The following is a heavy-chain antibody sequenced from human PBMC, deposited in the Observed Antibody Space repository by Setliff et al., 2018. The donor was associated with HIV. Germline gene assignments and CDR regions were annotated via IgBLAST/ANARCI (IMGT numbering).Heavy chain of an antibody. CDR1: GFTFSSYS. V-gene: IGHV3-21*01. CDR3: VRDLARVIAH. CDR2: ISSSSSYI. Sequence: PGGSLRLSCAASGFTFSSYSMNWVRQAPGKGLEWVSSISSSSSYIYYADSVKGRFTISRDNAKNTHYLQMTSLRPEDTAVYYCVRDLARVIAHWGQGTLVTVSS. D-gene: IGHD2-21*01. J-gene: IGHJ4*02.